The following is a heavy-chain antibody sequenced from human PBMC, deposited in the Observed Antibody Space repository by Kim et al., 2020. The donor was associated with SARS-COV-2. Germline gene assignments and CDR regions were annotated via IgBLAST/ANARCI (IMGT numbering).Heavy chain of an antibody. D-gene: IGHD6-13*01. CDR2: IWYDGSNK. CDR1: GFTFSSYG. V-gene: IGHV3-33*01. CDR3: ARDLIAAEGPGFDY. J-gene: IGHJ4*02. Sequence: GGSLRLSCAASGFTFSSYGMHWVRQAPGKGLEWVAVIWYDGSNKYYADSVKGRFTISRDNSKNTLYLQMNSLRAEDTAVYYCARDLIAAEGPGFDYWGQGPLVTVSS.